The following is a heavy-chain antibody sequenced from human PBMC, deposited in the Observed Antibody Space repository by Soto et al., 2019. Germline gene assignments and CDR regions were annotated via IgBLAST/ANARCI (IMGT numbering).Heavy chain of an antibody. V-gene: IGHV3-15*07. CDR2: SKSKNNGGTI. CDR1: GFNFNIAW. CDR3: TTNWFDP. Sequence: GGSLRLSCAASGFNFNIAWMNWVRQAPGKGLEWVGRSKSKNNGGTIDYAAPVKGRFTISRDDSKNTVSLQMNSLKTEDTAVYYCTTNWFDPWGQGTLVTVSS. J-gene: IGHJ5*02.